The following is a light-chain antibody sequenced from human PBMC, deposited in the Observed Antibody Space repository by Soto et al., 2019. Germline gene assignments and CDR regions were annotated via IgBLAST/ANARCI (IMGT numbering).Light chain of an antibody. CDR3: CSYAGSSTSGYV. CDR1: SSDVGSYNL. Sequence: QSALTQPASVSGSPGQSITTSCTGTSSDVGSYNLVSWYQQHPGKAPKLMIYEVSKRPSGVSNRFSGSKSGNTASLTISGLQAEDEADYYCCSYAGSSTSGYVFGTGTTVTVL. CDR2: EVS. V-gene: IGLV2-23*02. J-gene: IGLJ1*01.